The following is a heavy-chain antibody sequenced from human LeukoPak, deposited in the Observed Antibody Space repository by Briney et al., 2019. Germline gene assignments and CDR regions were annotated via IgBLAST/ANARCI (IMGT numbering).Heavy chain of an antibody. D-gene: IGHD3-10*01. V-gene: IGHV3-23*01. CDR3: AKVGLLWFGELSY. CDR2: ISGSGGST. J-gene: IGHJ4*02. CDR1: GFTFSSYA. Sequence: GGSLRLSCAASGFTFSSYAMSWVRQAPGKGLEWVSAISGSGGSTYYAGSVKGRFTISRDNSKNTLYLQMNSLRAEDTAVYYCAKVGLLWFGELSYWGQGTLVTVSS.